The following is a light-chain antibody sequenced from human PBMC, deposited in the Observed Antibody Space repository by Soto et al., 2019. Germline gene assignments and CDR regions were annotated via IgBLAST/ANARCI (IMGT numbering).Light chain of an antibody. V-gene: IGKV1D-16*01. Sequence: DIQMTQSPSSLSASVGDRVTITCRASQDIGSHLAWYQQKPEKAPKSLIYFASTLQSGVPSRFSASGSGTDFTLTISSLQPEDFATYYCQQSYSTSWTFGQGTKVDI. J-gene: IGKJ1*01. CDR1: QDIGSH. CDR2: FAS. CDR3: QQSYSTSWT.